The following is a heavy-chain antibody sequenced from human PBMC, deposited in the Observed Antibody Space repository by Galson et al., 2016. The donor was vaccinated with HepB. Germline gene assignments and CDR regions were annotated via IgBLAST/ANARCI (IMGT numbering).Heavy chain of an antibody. CDR2: INPSGGST. CDR3: AREDSSGWTGTKWFDS. CDR1: GYTFTNYY. J-gene: IGHJ5*01. V-gene: IGHV1-46*01. D-gene: IGHD6-19*01. Sequence: SVKVSCKASGYTFTNYYMHWVRQAPGQGLEWMGIINPSGGSTSYAQKFQGRVTMTRDTSTSTVYMELRSLKSDDTAVYYCAREDSSGWTGTKWFDSWGPGTLVTVSS.